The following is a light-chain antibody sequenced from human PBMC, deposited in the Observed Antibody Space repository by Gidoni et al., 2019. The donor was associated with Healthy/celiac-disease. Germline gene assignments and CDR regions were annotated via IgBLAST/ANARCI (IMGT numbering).Light chain of an antibody. CDR1: SSDVGGYNY. V-gene: IGLV2-11*01. CDR3: CSYAGSYTWV. Sequence: QSALTQPRPVSGSPGQSVTISCTGTSSDVGGYNYGSWYQQHPGKAPKLMIYDVSKRPSGVPDRFSGSKSGNTASLTISGLQAEDEADYYCCSYAGSYTWVFGGGTKLTVL. CDR2: DVS. J-gene: IGLJ2*01.